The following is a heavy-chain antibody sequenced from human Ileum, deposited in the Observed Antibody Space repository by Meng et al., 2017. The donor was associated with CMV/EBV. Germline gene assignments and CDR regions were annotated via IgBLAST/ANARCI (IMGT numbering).Heavy chain of an antibody. Sequence: GSRRLSCAASGFTFSSYWMHWVRQAPGKGLVWVSRINSDGSSTSYADSVKGRFTISRDNAKNTLYLQMNSLRAEDTAVYYCARPRGYCSGGSCYHFDYWGQGTLVTVSS. D-gene: IGHD2-15*01. J-gene: IGHJ4*02. CDR1: GFTFSSYW. CDR2: INSDGSST. V-gene: IGHV3-74*01. CDR3: ARPRGYCSGGSCYHFDY.